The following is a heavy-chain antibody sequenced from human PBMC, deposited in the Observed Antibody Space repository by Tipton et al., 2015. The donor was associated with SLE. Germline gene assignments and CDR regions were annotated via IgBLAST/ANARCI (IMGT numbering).Heavy chain of an antibody. Sequence: TLSLTCSVSGDSITTTNYFWGWIRQPPGKGLEWIGEIYHGGSTNYNPSLKSRVSISIDTSKNQFSLKLSSVTAADTAVYYCATSMAGRPDYFDYWGRGTLVTVSS. CDR2: IYHGGST. D-gene: IGHD6-6*01. CDR3: ATSMAGRPDYFDY. CDR1: GDSITTTNYF. J-gene: IGHJ4*02. V-gene: IGHV4-39*07.